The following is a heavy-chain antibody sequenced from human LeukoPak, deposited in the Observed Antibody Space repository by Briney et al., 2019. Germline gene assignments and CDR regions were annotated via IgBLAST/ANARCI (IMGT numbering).Heavy chain of an antibody. V-gene: IGHV1-8*01. CDR1: GYTFTSYE. Sequence: ASVKVSCKASGYTFTSYEVNWVRQATGQGLEWMGYINPNSGHTTYAQRFQGRVTMTRDTSISTVYMELTSLTSEDTAIYYCARELRRDAYWGQGALVTVSS. D-gene: IGHD4-17*01. CDR2: INPNSGHT. J-gene: IGHJ4*02. CDR3: ARELRRDAY.